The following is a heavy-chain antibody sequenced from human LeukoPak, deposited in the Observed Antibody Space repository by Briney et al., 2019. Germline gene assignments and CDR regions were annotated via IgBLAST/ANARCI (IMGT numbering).Heavy chain of an antibody. D-gene: IGHD1-26*01. Sequence: GGSLRLSCAASGFTFSNARMNWVRQAPGKGLEWVGRIKSKTDDGTTDYAAPVKGRFTLSRDDSKNTLFLQMNSLKIEDTAVYYCTTMAGIVGAKYFDYWGQGILVTVSS. CDR2: IKSKTDDGTT. V-gene: IGHV3-15*07. CDR3: TTMAGIVGAKYFDY. J-gene: IGHJ4*02. CDR1: GFTFSNAR.